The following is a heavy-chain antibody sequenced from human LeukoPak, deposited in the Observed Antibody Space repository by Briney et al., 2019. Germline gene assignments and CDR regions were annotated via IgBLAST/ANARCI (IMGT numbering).Heavy chain of an antibody. Sequence: SETLSLTCTVSGGSISSGGYCWSWIPPHPGKGLEWIGYIYYSGSTYYNPSLKSRVTISVDTSKNQFYLKLSSVTAADTAVYYCARGLNYYDSSGYLLDYWGQGTLVTVSS. D-gene: IGHD3-22*01. J-gene: IGHJ4*02. CDR2: IYYSGST. V-gene: IGHV4-31*03. CDR1: GGSISSGGYC. CDR3: ARGLNYYDSSGYLLDY.